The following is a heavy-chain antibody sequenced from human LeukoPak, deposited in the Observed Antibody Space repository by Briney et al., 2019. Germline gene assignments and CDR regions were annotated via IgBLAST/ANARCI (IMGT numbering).Heavy chain of an antibody. CDR1: GGSISSYY. CDR3: ARGLRYFDWLSWFDP. V-gene: IGHV4-59*01. Sequence: KPSETLSLTCTVSGGSISSYYWSWIRQPAGKGLEWIGYIYYSGSTNYNPSLKSRVTISVDTSKNQFSLKLSSVTAADTAVYYCARGLRYFDWLSWFDPWGQGTLVTVSS. J-gene: IGHJ5*02. D-gene: IGHD3-9*01. CDR2: IYYSGST.